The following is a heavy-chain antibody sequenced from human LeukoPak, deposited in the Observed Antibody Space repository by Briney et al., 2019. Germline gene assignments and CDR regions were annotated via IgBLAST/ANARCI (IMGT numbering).Heavy chain of an antibody. D-gene: IGHD4-17*01. J-gene: IGHJ4*02. CDR3: ARRNYGDDDHYFDY. Sequence: SETLSLTCTVSSGSIGSYLWSWIRQPPGKGLEWIGYISYSGSTNYNPSLKSRVTMSVDTSRNQFSLKLNSVTAADTAVYYCARRNYGDDDHYFDYWGQGTLVTVSS. CDR1: SGSIGSYL. CDR2: ISYSGST. V-gene: IGHV4-59*08.